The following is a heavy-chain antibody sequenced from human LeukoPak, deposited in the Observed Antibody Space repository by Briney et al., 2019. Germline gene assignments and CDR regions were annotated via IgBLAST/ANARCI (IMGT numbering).Heavy chain of an antibody. D-gene: IGHD1-20*01. CDR1: GFTFSTYW. CDR2: ISGDGTTT. J-gene: IGHJ4*02. Sequence: QPGGSLRLSCAASGFTFSTYWMHWVRQAPGKGLVWVSRISGDGTTTGYADSVKGRFTISRDNAKSTLYLQMNSLRAEDAAVYYCARVLYNWNDCLDYWGQGTLVTVSS. CDR3: ARVLYNWNDCLDY. V-gene: IGHV3-74*01.